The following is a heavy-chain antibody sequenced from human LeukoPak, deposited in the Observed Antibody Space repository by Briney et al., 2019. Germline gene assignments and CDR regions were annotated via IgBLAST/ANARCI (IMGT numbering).Heavy chain of an antibody. CDR3: AKCSTSAYTTGWCNWIDP. Sequence: AGGSLRLSCVASGFTFTSDAMNWVRQAPGKGLEWVSSTVSRGTTQYADSVKGRFTVSRDTSKNTLYLQMNSLRADDTAVYYCAKCSTSAYTTGWCNWIDPWGQGTLVTVSP. V-gene: IGHV3-23*01. D-gene: IGHD6-19*01. J-gene: IGHJ5*02. CDR1: GFTFTSDA. CDR2: TVSRGTT.